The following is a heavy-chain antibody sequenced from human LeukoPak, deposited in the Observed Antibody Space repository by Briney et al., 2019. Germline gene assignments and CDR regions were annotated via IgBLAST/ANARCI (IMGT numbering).Heavy chain of an antibody. V-gene: IGHV3-30-3*01. CDR2: TSSDLNVK. Sequence: GGSLGLSCAASGFAFRNYVIHWVRQAPGKGLEWVAVTSSDLNVKLYADSVKGRFTISRDNTRSTLYLQMNSLRPEDTAIYYCAREGYYGSGSPPSLYFDYWGQGTLVTVSS. CDR3: AREGYYGSGSPPSLYFDY. CDR1: GFAFRNYV. D-gene: IGHD3-10*01. J-gene: IGHJ4*02.